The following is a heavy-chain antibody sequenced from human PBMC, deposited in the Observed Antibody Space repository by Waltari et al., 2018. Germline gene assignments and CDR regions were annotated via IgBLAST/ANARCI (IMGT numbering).Heavy chain of an antibody. CDR2: INHSGST. D-gene: IGHD3-10*01. V-gene: IGHV4-34*01. CDR1: GGSFSGYY. Sequence: QVQLQQWGAGLVKPSETLSLTCAVYGGSFSGYYWSWIRQPPGKGLEWIWEINHSGSTHYNPYLKSRVTISVDTSKNQFSLKLSSVTAADTAVYYCARGLRYYGSGSYGYWGQGTLVTVSS. CDR3: ARGLRYYGSGSYGY. J-gene: IGHJ4*02.